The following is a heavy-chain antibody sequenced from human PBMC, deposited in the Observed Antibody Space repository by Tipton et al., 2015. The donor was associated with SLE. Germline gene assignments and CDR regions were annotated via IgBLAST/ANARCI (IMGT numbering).Heavy chain of an antibody. J-gene: IGHJ4*02. D-gene: IGHD6-13*01. V-gene: IGHV4-39*07. CDR2: IYYSGST. CDR1: GGSISSSSYY. Sequence: TLSLTCTVSGGSISSSSYYWGWIRQPPGKGLEWIGSIYYSGSTYYNPSLKSRVTISVDTSKNQFSLKLSSVTAADTAVYYCASGIAAAGTGGDYWGQGTLVTVSS. CDR3: ASGIAAAGTGGDY.